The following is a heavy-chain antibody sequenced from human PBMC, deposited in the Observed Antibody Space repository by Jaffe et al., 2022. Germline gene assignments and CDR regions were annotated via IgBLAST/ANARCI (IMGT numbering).Heavy chain of an antibody. CDR2: IGGGDEPT. CDR3: TKDAVENNGIFDAFDR. CDR1: GFTFGNYA. J-gene: IGHJ3*02. V-gene: IGHV3-23*01. D-gene: IGHD1-1*01. Sequence: EVQLLESGGGLVQPGGSLRLSCAASGFTFGNYAMNWVRQAPGKGLEWVSHIGGGDEPTFYADSVKGRFTVSRDNSKNTLHLQMHSLRVDDTAVYYCTKDAVENNGIFDAFDRWGQGTVVTVSS.